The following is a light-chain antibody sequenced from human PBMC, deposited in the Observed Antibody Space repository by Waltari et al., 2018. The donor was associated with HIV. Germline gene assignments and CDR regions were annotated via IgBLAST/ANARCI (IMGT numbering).Light chain of an antibody. Sequence: HSVLTQPPSVSGAPGQRVTISCTGSSSNIGAGFDVHWYQHLPGTAPKLLIYSNSTRPSGCPDRFSGSKSGSSASLAITGLQAEDEADYYCQSYDSSLSALFGGGTKLTVL. CDR3: QSYDSSLSAL. CDR1: SSNIGAGFD. V-gene: IGLV1-40*01. CDR2: SNS. J-gene: IGLJ2*01.